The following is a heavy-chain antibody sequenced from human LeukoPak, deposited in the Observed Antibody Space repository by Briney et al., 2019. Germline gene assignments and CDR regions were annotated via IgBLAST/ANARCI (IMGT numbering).Heavy chain of an antibody. J-gene: IGHJ3*02. CDR1: GFTFKYYA. D-gene: IGHD3-22*01. CDR2: ISDSGDST. CDR3: AKISLPHYYDRSGWIDAFDI. V-gene: IGHV3-23*01. Sequence: GGSLRLSCAASGFTFKYYAMTWVRQAPGKGLEWVAGISDSGDSTYYADSVKGRFTISRDNAKNTLYLQMKSLKAEDTDVYYCAKISLPHYYDRSGWIDAFDIWGQGTMVTVSS.